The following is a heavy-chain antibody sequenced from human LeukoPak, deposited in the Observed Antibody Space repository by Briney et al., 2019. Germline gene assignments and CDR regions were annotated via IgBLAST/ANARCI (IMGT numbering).Heavy chain of an antibody. Sequence: GGSLRLSCAASGFTFSSYAMSWVRQAPGKGLEWVSSISSRSNYIYYADSVKGRFTISRDNAKNSLYLQMNSLRAEDTAVYYCAPLPGIAVPLGFWGQGTLVSVSS. J-gene: IGHJ4*02. CDR3: APLPGIAVPLGF. V-gene: IGHV3-21*01. CDR1: GFTFSSYA. D-gene: IGHD6-19*01. CDR2: ISSRSNYI.